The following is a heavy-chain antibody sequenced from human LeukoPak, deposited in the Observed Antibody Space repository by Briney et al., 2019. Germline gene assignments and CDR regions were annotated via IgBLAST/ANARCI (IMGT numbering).Heavy chain of an antibody. J-gene: IGHJ4*02. CDR2: ISAYNGNT. CDR3: ARALLDYDILTGYRNYFDY. CDR1: GYTFTSYG. V-gene: IGHV1-18*01. Sequence: ASVKVSCKASGYTFTSYGISWVRQAPGQGREWMGWISAYNGNTNYAQKLQGRVTMTTDTSTSTAYMELRSLRSDDTAVYYCARALLDYDILTGYRNYFDYWGQGTLVTVSS. D-gene: IGHD3-9*01.